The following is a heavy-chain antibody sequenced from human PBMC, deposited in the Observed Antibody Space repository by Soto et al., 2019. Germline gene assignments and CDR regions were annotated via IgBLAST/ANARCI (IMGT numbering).Heavy chain of an antibody. CDR1: GFTFSSYG. J-gene: IGHJ6*02. CDR2: IWYDGSNK. Sequence: QVQLVESGGGVVQPGRSLRLSCAASGFTFSSYGMHWVHQAPGKGLEWVAVIWYDGSNKYYADSVKGRFTISRDNSKNTLYLQMNSLRAEDTAVYYCARSILTGSKIAYYYYGMDVWGQGTTVTVSS. V-gene: IGHV3-33*01. CDR3: ARSILTGSKIAYYYYGMDV. D-gene: IGHD3-9*01.